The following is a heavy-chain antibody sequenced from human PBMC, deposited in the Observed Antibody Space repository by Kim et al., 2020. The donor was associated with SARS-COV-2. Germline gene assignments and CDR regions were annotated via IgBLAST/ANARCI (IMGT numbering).Heavy chain of an antibody. Sequence: SETLSLTCTVSGGSISSYYWSWIRQPPGKGLEWIGYIYYSGSTNYNPSLKSRVTISVDTSKNQFSLKLSSVTAADTAVYYCARGLAPRGIYFDYWGQGTLVTVSS. J-gene: IGHJ4*02. CDR3: ARGLAPRGIYFDY. CDR2: IYYSGST. D-gene: IGHD3-10*01. V-gene: IGHV4-59*01. CDR1: GGSISSYY.